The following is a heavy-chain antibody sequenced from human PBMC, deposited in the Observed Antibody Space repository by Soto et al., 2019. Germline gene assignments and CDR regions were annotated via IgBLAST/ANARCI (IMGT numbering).Heavy chain of an antibody. CDR2: IYHSGGT. CDR3: AVGYCGSASCSREYFQH. D-gene: IGHD2-2*01. J-gene: IGHJ1*01. CDR1: GYSISSGYY. Sequence: SETLSLTCAVSGYSISSGYYWAWIRQPPGKGLEWIGTIYHSGGTFHNPSLKSRVTISVDTAKNQFSLKLRSVTAADTAVYYCAVGYCGSASCSREYFQHWGQGTLVTVSS. V-gene: IGHV4-38-2*01.